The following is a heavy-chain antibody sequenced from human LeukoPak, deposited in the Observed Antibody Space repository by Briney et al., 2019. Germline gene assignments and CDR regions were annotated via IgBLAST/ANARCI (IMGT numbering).Heavy chain of an antibody. CDR1: GGTFSSYA. J-gene: IGHJ6*03. Sequence: ASVKVSCKASGGTFSSYAISWVRQAPGQGLEWMGGIIPIFGTANYAQKFQGRVTITADKSTSTAYMELSSLSSEDTAVYYCARVWYYDSSGYPGWAMDVWGKGTTVTVSS. CDR3: ARVWYYDSSGYPGWAMDV. D-gene: IGHD3-22*01. V-gene: IGHV1-69*06. CDR2: IIPIFGTA.